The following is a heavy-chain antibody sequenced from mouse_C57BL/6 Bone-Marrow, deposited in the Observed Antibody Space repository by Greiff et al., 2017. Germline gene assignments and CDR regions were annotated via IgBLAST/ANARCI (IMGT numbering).Heavy chain of an antibody. CDR3: ARKRGCDY. V-gene: IGHV1-82*01. CDR2: IYPGDGDT. Sequence: VQLQQSGPELVKPGASVKISCKASGYAFSSSWMNWVKQRPGKGLEWIGRIYPGDGDTNYNGKFKGKATLTADKSSSTAYMQISSLTSEDSAVYFCARKRGCDYWGQGTTLTVSS. J-gene: IGHJ2*01. CDR1: GYAFSSSW.